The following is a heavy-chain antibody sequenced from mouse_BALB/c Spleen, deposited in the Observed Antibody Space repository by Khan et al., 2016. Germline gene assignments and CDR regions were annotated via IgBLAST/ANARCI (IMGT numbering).Heavy chain of an antibody. J-gene: IGHJ2*01. CDR2: INTYTGEP. V-gene: IGHV9-1*02. D-gene: IGHD1-1*02. CDR1: GYTFINYG. Sequence: QIQLVQSGPELKKPGETVKISCKASGYTFINYGMNWVKQAPGKGLKWMGWINTYTGEPTYADDFKGRFAFSLETSASTAYLQINILKNEDMATYVCARWVFRGKHNFDYWGQGTTLTVSS. CDR3: ARWVFRGKHNFDY.